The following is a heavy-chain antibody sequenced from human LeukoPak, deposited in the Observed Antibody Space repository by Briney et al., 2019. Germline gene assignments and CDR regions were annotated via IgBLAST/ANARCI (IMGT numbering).Heavy chain of an antibody. CDR3: ARGQNQYYYYGMDV. CDR1: GGSISSIGYY. CDR2: IYYSGST. V-gene: IGHV4-39*07. D-gene: IGHD1-14*01. J-gene: IGHJ6*02. Sequence: SETLSLTCTVSGGSISSIGYYWGWIRQPPRKGLEWIGTIYYSGSTYYNPSLKSRVTISADTSKNQFSLKLSPVTAADTAVYYCARGQNQYYYYGMDVWGQGTTVTVSS.